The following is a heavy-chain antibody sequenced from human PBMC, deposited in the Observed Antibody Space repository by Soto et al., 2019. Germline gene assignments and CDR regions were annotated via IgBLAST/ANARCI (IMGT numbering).Heavy chain of an antibody. D-gene: IGHD2-2*01. CDR1: GFTFSSYG. J-gene: IGHJ6*03. CDR2: ISYDGSNK. V-gene: IGHV3-30*18. Sequence: QVQLVESGGGVVQPGRSLRLSCAASGFTFSSYGMHWVRQAPGKGLEWVAVISYDGSNKYYADSVKGRFTISRDNSKNKLYLQMNSLRAEDTAVYYCAKDPHDIVVVPAASADYYYYMDVWGKGTTVTVSS. CDR3: AKDPHDIVVVPAASADYYYYMDV.